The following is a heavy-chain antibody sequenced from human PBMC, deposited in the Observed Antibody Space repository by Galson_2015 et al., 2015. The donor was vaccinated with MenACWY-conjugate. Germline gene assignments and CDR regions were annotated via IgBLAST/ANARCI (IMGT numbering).Heavy chain of an antibody. CDR3: AKSRGASFYFDV. J-gene: IGHJ6*02. V-gene: IGHV3-74*01. D-gene: IGHD2/OR15-2a*01. CDR2: INPGGSST. Sequence: SLRLSCAASGFIFNTYWMHWVRQAPGKGLVWVSRINPGGSSTTYADSVKDRFTISRDNAKNTLYLQMNSLRPEDTAVFYCAKSRGASFYFDVWGRGTTITVSS. CDR1: GFIFNTYW.